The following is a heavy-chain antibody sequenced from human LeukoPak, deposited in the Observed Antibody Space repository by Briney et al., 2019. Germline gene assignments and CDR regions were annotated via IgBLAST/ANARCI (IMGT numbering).Heavy chain of an antibody. D-gene: IGHD2-2*01. J-gene: IGHJ6*02. CDR2: ISSSSSTI. CDR1: GFTFSSYS. V-gene: IGHV3-48*01. CDR3: AKVKIIVVVPAARDYGMDV. Sequence: GGSLRLSCAASGFTFSSYSMNWVRQAPGKGLEWVSYISSSSSTIYYADSVKGRFTISRDNSKNTLYLQMNSLRAEDTAVYYCAKVKIIVVVPAARDYGMDVWGQGTTVTVSS.